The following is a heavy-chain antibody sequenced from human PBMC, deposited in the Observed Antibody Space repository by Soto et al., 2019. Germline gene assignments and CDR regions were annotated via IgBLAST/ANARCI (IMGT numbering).Heavy chain of an antibody. CDR3: TRVGYSSGYGF. V-gene: IGHV3-74*01. J-gene: IGHJ4*02. D-gene: IGHD5-18*01. Sequence: PGGSLRLSCAASGFTFSTYWMHWVRQAPGKGLVWVSRINSDGSSTSYADSVKGRFTISRDNAKNTLYLQMNSLRAEDTAVYYCTRVGYSSGYGFWGQGTLVTVSS. CDR1: GFTFSTYW. CDR2: INSDGSST.